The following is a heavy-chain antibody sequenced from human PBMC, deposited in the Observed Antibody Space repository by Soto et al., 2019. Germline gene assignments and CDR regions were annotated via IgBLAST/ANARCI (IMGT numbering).Heavy chain of an antibody. D-gene: IGHD5-18*01. Sequence: PSETLSLTCTVSGGSISSYYWSWIRQPPGKGLEWIGYIYYSGSTNYNPSLKSRVTISVDTSKNQFSLKLSSVTAADTAVYYCGRWQEQLQTWYFDYWGQGTLVTVSS. CDR1: GGSISSYY. V-gene: IGHV4-59*01. CDR2: IYYSGST. J-gene: IGHJ4*02. CDR3: GRWQEQLQTWYFDY.